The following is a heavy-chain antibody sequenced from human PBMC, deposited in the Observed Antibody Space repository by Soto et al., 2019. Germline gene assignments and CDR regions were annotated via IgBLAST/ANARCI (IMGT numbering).Heavy chain of an antibody. CDR2: ISGNGEII. Sequence: GGSLRLSCAASGFNFSDYYIHWIRRAPGKGLEWISYISGNGEIIQYAASARGRFTISRDNAENSVYLEMDSLRAEDTALYYCAKGSGYSSSWPFDYWGQGTLVTVSS. D-gene: IGHD6-13*01. CDR1: GFNFSDYY. V-gene: IGHV3-11*01. CDR3: AKGSGYSSSWPFDY. J-gene: IGHJ4*02.